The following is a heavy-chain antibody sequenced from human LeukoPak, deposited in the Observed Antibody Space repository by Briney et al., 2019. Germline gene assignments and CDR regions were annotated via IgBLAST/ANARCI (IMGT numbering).Heavy chain of an antibody. J-gene: IGHJ6*03. V-gene: IGHV4-59*08. CDR3: PRRGYIDV. CDR1: GGSISGYY. CDR2: ISDSGST. D-gene: IGHD3-10*01. Sequence: PSETLSLTCTVSGGSISGYYWSWIRQPPGKGLEYIGHISDSGSTRYNPSLTSRVTISVDTPKDQFSLKLRPVTAGNAAVEYCPRRGYIDVWGNGATVTVSS.